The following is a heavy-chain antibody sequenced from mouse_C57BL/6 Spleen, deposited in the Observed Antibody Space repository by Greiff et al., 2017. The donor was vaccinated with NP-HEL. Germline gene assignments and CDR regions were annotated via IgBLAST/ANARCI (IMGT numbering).Heavy chain of an antibody. CDR2: INPNNGGT. Sequence: VQLKQSGPELVKPGASVKMSCKASGYTFTDYNMHWVKQSHGKSLEWIGYINPNNGGTSYNQKFKGKATLTVNKSSSTAYMELRSLTSEDSAVYYCARGGGQSAWFAYWGQGTLVTVSA. V-gene: IGHV1-22*01. D-gene: IGHD1-1*02. J-gene: IGHJ3*01. CDR1: GYTFTDYN. CDR3: ARGGGQSAWFAY.